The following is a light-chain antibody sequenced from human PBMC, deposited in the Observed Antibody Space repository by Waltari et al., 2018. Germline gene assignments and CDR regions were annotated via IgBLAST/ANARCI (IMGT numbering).Light chain of an antibody. CDR1: PFVGGK. J-gene: IGKJ4*01. Sequence: EIRMTQSPATLSVAPGERATLFCRASPFVGGKVAWYQQRPGQAPRLLMYGASIRATGFPPRFTASGSGTQFTLTIGSLQSEDFAVYFCQQYNNWPLTFGGGTRVEV. CDR2: GAS. V-gene: IGKV3-15*01. CDR3: QQYNNWPLT.